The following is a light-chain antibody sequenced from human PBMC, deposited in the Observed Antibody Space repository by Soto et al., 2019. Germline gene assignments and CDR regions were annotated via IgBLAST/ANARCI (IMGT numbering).Light chain of an antibody. CDR1: RSNIGAGYD. V-gene: IGLV1-40*01. J-gene: IGLJ1*01. CDR3: QSYDNRLNVLYV. CDR2: GNS. Sequence: QSVLTQPPSVSGAPGQRVTISCTGSRSNIGAGYDVHWYQQLPGTAPKLLIYGNSNRPSGVPDRFSGSKSGTSASLAITGLQAEDEAAYYCQSYDNRLNVLYVFGTGTKLTVL.